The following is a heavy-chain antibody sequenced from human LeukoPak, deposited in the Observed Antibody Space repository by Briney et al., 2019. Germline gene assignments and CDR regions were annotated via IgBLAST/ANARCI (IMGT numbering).Heavy chain of an antibody. CDR3: ARVRESDPEDYYFDY. Sequence: SETLSLTCTVSGGSISSYYWSWIRQPPGKGLEWIGYIYYSGSTNYNPSLKSRVTISVDTSKNQFSLKLSSVTAADTAVYYCARVRESDPEDYYFDYWGQGTLVTVSS. CDR2: IYYSGST. CDR1: GGSISSYY. J-gene: IGHJ4*02. D-gene: IGHD5-24*01. V-gene: IGHV4-59*01.